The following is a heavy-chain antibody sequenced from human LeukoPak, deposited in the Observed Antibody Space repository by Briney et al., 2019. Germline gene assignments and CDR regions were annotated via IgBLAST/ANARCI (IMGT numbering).Heavy chain of an antibody. V-gene: IGHV1-69*13. D-gene: IGHD5-12*01. J-gene: IGHJ4*02. CDR3: ARVGSGYEGTSGY. Sequence: GASVKVSCKASGGTFSTFAISWVRQAPGQGLEYIGGIFSIFGTTNYAQEFQGRVTVAADESTGTAYMELSSLRSEDTAVYYCARVGSGYEGTSGYWGQGTLVTASS. CDR2: IFSIFGTT. CDR1: GGTFSTFA.